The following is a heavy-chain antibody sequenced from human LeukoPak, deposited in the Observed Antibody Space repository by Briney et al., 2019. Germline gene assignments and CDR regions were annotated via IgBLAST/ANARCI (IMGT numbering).Heavy chain of an antibody. D-gene: IGHD3-10*01. CDR2: INSDGSST. J-gene: IGHJ5*02. Sequence: PGGSLRLSCAASGFTFSSYWMHWVRQAPGKGLVWVSRINSDGSSTSYADSVKGRFTISRDNAKNTLYLQMNSLRAEDTAVYYCARVYGSGSYHRQSWGQGTLVTVSS. CDR3: ARVYGSGSYHRQS. V-gene: IGHV3-74*01. CDR1: GFTFSSYW.